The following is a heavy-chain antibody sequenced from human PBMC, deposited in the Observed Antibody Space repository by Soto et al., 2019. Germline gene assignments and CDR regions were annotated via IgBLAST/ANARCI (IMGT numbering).Heavy chain of an antibody. V-gene: IGHV1-8*01. Sequence: QVQLVQSGAEVKKPGASVKVSCKASGYTFTSNDINWVRQASGQGLVWMGWMNPNTGGSGYAQDFQGRITMTRDTATSTAYMELTSLRSDDTAVYYCAGGGPAAGYDLWGQGTLVTVSS. CDR1: GYTFTSND. J-gene: IGHJ4*02. D-gene: IGHD6-13*01. CDR3: AGGGPAAGYDL. CDR2: MNPNTGGS.